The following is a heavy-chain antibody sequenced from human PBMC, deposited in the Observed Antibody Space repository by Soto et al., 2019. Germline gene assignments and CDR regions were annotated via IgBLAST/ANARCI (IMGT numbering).Heavy chain of an antibody. J-gene: IGHJ4*02. V-gene: IGHV4-30-2*01. Sequence: PSETLSLTCAVSGGSISSGGYSWSWIRRPPGKGLEWIGYIYHSGSTYYNPSLKSRVTISVDRSKNQFSLKLSSVTAADTAVYYCARGSPMVRGVVGFDYWGQGTLVTVSS. D-gene: IGHD3-10*01. CDR3: ARGSPMVRGVVGFDY. CDR2: IYHSGST. CDR1: GGSISSGGYS.